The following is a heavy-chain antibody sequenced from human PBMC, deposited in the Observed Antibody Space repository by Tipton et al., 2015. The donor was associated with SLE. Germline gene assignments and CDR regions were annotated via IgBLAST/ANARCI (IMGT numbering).Heavy chain of an antibody. CDR1: SGSISSYY. CDR2: IYYSGST. D-gene: IGHD3-3*01. CDR3: ARDSYDFWSGYTPSGTMDV. Sequence: TLSLTCTVSSGSISSYYWSWIRQPPGKGLEWIGYIYYSGSTNYNPSLKSRVTISVDTSKNQFSLKLSSVTAADTAVYYCARDSYDFWSGYTPSGTMDVWGKGTTVTVSS. J-gene: IGHJ6*03. V-gene: IGHV4-59*12.